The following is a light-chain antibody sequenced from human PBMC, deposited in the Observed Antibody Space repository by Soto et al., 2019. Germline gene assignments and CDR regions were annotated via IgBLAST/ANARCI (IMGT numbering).Light chain of an antibody. CDR1: SSDVGYYSR. J-gene: IGLJ3*02. V-gene: IGLV2-18*01. CDR2: RVS. Sequence: QSALTQPPSVTGSLGQSVTISCTGASSDVGYYSRVSWYQQPPGTAPKVIIYRVSNRPSGVPDRFSGSRSGNTASLTISGLQAEDEADYYCSLYTSNSTWLFGGGTKVTVL. CDR3: SLYTSNSTWL.